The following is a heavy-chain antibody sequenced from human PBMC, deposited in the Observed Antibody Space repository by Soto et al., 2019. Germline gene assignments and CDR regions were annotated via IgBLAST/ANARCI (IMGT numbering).Heavy chain of an antibody. CDR1: GFTFSSYG. J-gene: IGHJ4*02. D-gene: IGHD1-26*01. CDR3: AKDKWELLTVLDY. V-gene: IGHV3-30*18. Sequence: GGSLRLSCAASGFTFSSYGMHWVRQAPGKGLEWVAVISYDGSNKYYADSVKGRFTISRDNSKNTLYLQMNSPRAEDTAVYYCAKDKWELLTVLDYWGQGTLVTVS. CDR2: ISYDGSNK.